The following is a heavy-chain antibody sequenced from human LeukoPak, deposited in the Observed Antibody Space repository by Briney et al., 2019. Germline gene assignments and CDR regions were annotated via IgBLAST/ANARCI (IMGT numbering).Heavy chain of an antibody. D-gene: IGHD3-3*01. CDR3: ARGLKGYDFWSGYYHNWFDP. Sequence: PSETLSLTCAVYGGSFSGYYWSWIRQPPGKGLEWIGEINHSGSTNYNPSLKSRVTISVDTSKNQFSLILSSVTAADTAVYYCARGLKGYDFWSGYYHNWFDPWGQGTLVTVSS. J-gene: IGHJ5*02. V-gene: IGHV4-34*01. CDR1: GGSFSGYY. CDR2: INHSGST.